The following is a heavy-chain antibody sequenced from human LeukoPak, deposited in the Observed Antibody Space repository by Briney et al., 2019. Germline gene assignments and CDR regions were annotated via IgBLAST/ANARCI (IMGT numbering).Heavy chain of an antibody. V-gene: IGHV4-59*01. J-gene: IGHJ4*02. CDR2: IYYSGST. Sequence: SETLSLTCTVSGGSISSYYWNWIRQPPGKGLEWIGYIYYSGSTNYNPSLKSRVTISVNTSKNQFSLKLNSMTAADTAMYYCARVGFHSSGYYFLGNENWGQGTLVTVSS. CDR1: GGSISSYY. D-gene: IGHD3-22*01. CDR3: ARVGFHSSGYYFLGNEN.